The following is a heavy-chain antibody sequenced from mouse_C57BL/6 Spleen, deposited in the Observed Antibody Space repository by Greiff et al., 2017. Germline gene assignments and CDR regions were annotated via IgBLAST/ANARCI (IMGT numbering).Heavy chain of an antibody. V-gene: IGHV1-50*01. J-gene: IGHJ2*01. D-gene: IGHD2-13*01. Sequence: QVQLQQPGAELVKPGASVKLSCKASGYTFTSYWMQWVKQRPGQGLEWIGEIDPSDSYTNYNQKFKGKATLTVDTSSSTAYMQLSSLTSEDSAVYDWARPGTGEGYFDYWGQGTTLTVSS. CDR3: ARPGTGEGYFDY. CDR2: IDPSDSYT. CDR1: GYTFTSYW.